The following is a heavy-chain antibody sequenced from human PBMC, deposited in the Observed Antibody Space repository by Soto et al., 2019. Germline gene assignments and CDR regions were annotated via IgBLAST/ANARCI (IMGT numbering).Heavy chain of an antibody. CDR3: ARVIAVPSYYYGMDV. D-gene: IGHD6-19*01. V-gene: IGHV4-34*01. CDR2: INHSGST. CDR1: GGSFSGYY. J-gene: IGHJ6*02. Sequence: PSETLSLTCAVYGGSFSGYYWSWIRQPPGKGLEWIGEINHSGSTNYNPSLKSRVTISVDTSKNQFSLKLSSVTAADTAVYYCARVIAVPSYYYGMDVWGQGTTVTVSS.